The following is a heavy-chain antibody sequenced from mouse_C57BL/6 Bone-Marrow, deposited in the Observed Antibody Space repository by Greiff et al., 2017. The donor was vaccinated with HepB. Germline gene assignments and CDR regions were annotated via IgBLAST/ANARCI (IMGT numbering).Heavy chain of an antibody. CDR3: AEDSAVYYCAWGVCLDYYAMDY. D-gene: IGHD2-10*02. J-gene: IGHJ4*01. CDR2: GQGLEWIG. V-gene: IGHV1-87*01. Sequence: QVQLQQSGPELARPWASVKISCQAFYTFSRRVHFAIRDTNYWMQWVKQRPGQGLEWIGAIYPGNGDTSYNQKFKGKATLTADKSSSTAYMQRSSLTAEDSAVYYCAWGVCLDYYAMDYWGQGTSVTVSS. CDR1: YTFSRRVH.